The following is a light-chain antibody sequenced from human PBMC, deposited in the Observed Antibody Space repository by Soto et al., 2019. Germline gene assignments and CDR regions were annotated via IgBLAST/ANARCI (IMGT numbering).Light chain of an antibody. Sequence: QSVLTQPPSASGTPGQRVTISCSGSSSNIGSNYVYWYQQLPGTAPKLLIYRNNQRPSGVPDRFSGSKSGTSASLAISGLRSEDEADYYCAAWDDSLSGPVLGTGTKLTVL. CDR3: AAWDDSLSGPV. CDR2: RNN. V-gene: IGLV1-47*01. CDR1: SSNIGSNY. J-gene: IGLJ1*01.